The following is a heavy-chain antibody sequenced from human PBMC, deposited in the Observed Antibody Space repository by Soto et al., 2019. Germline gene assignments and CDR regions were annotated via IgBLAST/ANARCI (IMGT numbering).Heavy chain of an antibody. V-gene: IGHV1-3*01. CDR1: GYTFTSYA. Sequence: QVQLVQSGAEVKKPGASVKVSCKASGYTFTSYAMHWVRQAPGQRLEWMGWINAGNGNTKYSQKFQGRVTITRDTSASTAYMELSSLSSEDTAVYYCARDDESAAADVWGQGTTVTVSS. CDR2: INAGNGNT. CDR3: ARDDESAAADV. J-gene: IGHJ6*02. D-gene: IGHD6-13*01.